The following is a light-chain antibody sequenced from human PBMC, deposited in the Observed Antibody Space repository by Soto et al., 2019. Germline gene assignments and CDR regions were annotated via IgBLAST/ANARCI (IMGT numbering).Light chain of an antibody. CDR2: EVS. CDR3: GSYTSTDTPFV. J-gene: IGLJ1*01. V-gene: IGLV2-14*01. Sequence: QSLLAQPSSVSGSPGQSITISCTGTSTDVGGYNYVSWYQHHPGKGPKLIIYEVSNRPSGGSDRFSGSKSGNKASLIISNLEAEDESDYYCGSYTSTDTPFVFGTGTKVTVL. CDR1: STDVGGYNY.